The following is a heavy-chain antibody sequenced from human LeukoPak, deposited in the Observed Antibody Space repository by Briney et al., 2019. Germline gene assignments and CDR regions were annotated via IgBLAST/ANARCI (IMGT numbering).Heavy chain of an antibody. V-gene: IGHV3-9*01. D-gene: IGHD3-16*02. CDR1: GFTFDDYA. CDR2: ISWNSGSI. Sequence: GGSLRLSCATSGFTFDDYAMHWVRQAPGKGLEWVSYISWNSGSIDYGDSVKGRFTISRDNAKKSLYLQMSSLRTEDTALYYRAKDLSRWGSYRSDAFDIWGQGTMVTVSS. CDR3: AKDLSRWGSYRSDAFDI. J-gene: IGHJ3*02.